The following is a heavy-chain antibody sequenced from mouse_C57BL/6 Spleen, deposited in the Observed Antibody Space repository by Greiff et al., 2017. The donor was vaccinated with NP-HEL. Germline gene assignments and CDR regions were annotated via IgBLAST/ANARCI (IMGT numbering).Heavy chain of an antibody. CDR2: IDPSDSET. D-gene: IGHD1-1*01. CDR1: GYTFTSYW. J-gene: IGHJ2*01. Sequence: VQLQQSGAELVRPGSSVKLSCKASGYTFTSYWMHWVKQRPIQGLEWIGNIDPSDSETHYNQKFKDKATLTVDKSSSTAYMQLSSLTSEDSAVYYCARSDTTVVAYYFDYWGQGTTLTVSS. CDR3: ARSDTTVVAYYFDY. V-gene: IGHV1-52*01.